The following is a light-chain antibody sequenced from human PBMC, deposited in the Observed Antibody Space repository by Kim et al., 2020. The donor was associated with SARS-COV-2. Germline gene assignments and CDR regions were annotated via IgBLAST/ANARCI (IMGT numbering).Light chain of an antibody. CDR3: VLYMGSGIWV. J-gene: IGLJ3*02. CDR2: STN. Sequence: GGTVTLTCGLSSGSVSTSYYPNWYQQTPGQAPRTLIYSTNTRSSGVPDRFSGSILGNKAALTITGAQADDESDYYCVLYMGSGIWVFGGGTQLTVL. V-gene: IGLV8-61*01. CDR1: SGSVSTSYY.